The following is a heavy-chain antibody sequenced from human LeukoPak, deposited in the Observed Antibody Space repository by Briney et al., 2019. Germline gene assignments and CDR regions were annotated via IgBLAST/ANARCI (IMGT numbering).Heavy chain of an antibody. CDR3: ARGWVFCCGGSCYYPQKYYFDY. Sequence: SETLSLTCAVYGGSFSGYYWSWIRQPPGKGLEWIGEINHSGSTNYNPSLKSRVTISVDTSKNQFSLKLSSVTAADTAVYYCARGWVFCCGGSCYYPQKYYFDYWGQGTLVTVSS. J-gene: IGHJ4*02. V-gene: IGHV4-34*01. CDR1: GGSFSGYY. D-gene: IGHD2-15*01. CDR2: INHSGST.